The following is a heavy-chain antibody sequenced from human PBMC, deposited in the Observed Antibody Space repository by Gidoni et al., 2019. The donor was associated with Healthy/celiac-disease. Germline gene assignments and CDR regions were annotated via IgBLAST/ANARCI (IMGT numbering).Heavy chain of an antibody. CDR3: AVRHYYDSSGPDY. CDR1: GCSISSSSYY. V-gene: IGHV4-39*01. J-gene: IGHJ4*02. D-gene: IGHD3-22*01. CDR2: IYYSGST. Sequence: QLQLQESGPGLVKPSETLSLTCPVSGCSISSSSYYWGWLRQPPGKGLEWIGSIYYSGSTYYNPSLKSRVTISVDTSKNQFSLKLSSVTAADTAVYYCAVRHYYDSSGPDYWGQGTLVTVSS.